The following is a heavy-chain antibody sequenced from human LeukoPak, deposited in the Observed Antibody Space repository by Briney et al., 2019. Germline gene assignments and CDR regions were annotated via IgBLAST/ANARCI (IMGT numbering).Heavy chain of an antibody. J-gene: IGHJ4*02. D-gene: IGHD1-20*01. CDR3: ARGHNWNPDY. CDR2: IYYSGST. V-gene: IGHV4-59*01. Sequence: PSETLSPTCTASGGSISSYYWSWIRQPPGKGLEWIGYIYYSGSTNYNPSLKSRVTISVDTSKNQFSLKLSSVTAADTAVYYCARGHNWNPDYWGQGTLVTVSS. CDR1: GGSISSYY.